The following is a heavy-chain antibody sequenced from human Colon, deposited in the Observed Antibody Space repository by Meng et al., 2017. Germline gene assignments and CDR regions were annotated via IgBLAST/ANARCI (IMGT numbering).Heavy chain of an antibody. Sequence: GQRQESGPGLVRPSAPPSLISAVSGASVRSPDHQWGWVRQPPGKGLEWIGYARIDYANTNYNPSLKSRVNVSLDTSKNQFSLNVRSVTAADTAVYYCARDYWGSLDFWGQGILVTVSS. V-gene: IGHV4-61*08. CDR3: ARDYWGSLDF. J-gene: IGHJ4*02. D-gene: IGHD3-16*01. CDR2: ARIDYANT. CDR1: GASVRSPDHQ.